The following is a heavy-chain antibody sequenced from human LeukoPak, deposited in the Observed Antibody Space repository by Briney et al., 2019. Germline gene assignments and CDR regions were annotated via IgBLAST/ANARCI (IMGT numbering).Heavy chain of an antibody. V-gene: IGHV4-4*07. CDR3: AREGGPSDYGDYVRYDY. CDR2: IYTSGSA. CDR1: GGSISSYY. D-gene: IGHD4-17*01. J-gene: IGHJ4*02. Sequence: SETLSLTCTVSGGSISSYYWSWIRQPAGKGLEWIGRIYTSGSANYNPSLKSRVTMSVDTSKNQFSLKLSSVTAADTAVYYCAREGGPSDYGDYVRYDYWDQGTLVTVSS.